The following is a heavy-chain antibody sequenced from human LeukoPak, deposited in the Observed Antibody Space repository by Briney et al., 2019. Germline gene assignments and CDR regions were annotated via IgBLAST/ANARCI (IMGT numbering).Heavy chain of an antibody. D-gene: IGHD3-22*01. CDR2: INPNSGGT. CDR1: GYTFTGYY. J-gene: IGHJ4*02. Sequence: ASVKVSCKASGYTFTGYYMHWVRQAPGQGLEWMGRINPNSGGTNYAQKFQGRVTMTRGTSISTAYMELSRLRSDDTAVYYCARDLPYYYDSSGTDYFDYWGQGTLVTVSS. V-gene: IGHV1-2*06. CDR3: ARDLPYYYDSSGTDYFDY.